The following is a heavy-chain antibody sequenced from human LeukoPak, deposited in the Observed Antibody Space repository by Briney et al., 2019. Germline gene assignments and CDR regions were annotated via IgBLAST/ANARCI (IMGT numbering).Heavy chain of an antibody. V-gene: IGHV3-7*05. J-gene: IGHJ4*02. Sequence: GGSQRLSCVASGVTFSDYWVNWVRQAPGKRLEWVANIKPDGSDKYYVDSVKGRFSISRDNAKSSLFLQMNSLTAADTAVYYCGCSGFWGQGILVTVSS. D-gene: IGHD2-15*01. CDR2: IKPDGSDK. CDR1: GVTFSDYW. CDR3: GCSGF.